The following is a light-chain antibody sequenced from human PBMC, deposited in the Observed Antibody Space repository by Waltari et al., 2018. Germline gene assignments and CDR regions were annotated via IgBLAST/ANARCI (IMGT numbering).Light chain of an antibody. V-gene: IGKV4-1*01. Sequence: DIVLTQSQDSLAVSLGGRPTINSKSSQSVLYSSTNKNYLAWYQQKPGQPPKLLIYWASTREYGVPDRFSGSGSGADFTLTISSLQAEDVAVYYCQQYYSTPPITFGQGTRLEIK. CDR3: QQYYSTPPIT. J-gene: IGKJ5*01. CDR1: QSVLYSSTNKNY. CDR2: WAS.